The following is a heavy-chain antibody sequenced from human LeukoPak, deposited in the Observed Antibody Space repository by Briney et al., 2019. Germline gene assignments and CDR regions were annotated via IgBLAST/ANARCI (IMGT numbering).Heavy chain of an antibody. CDR1: GFTFSSYG. D-gene: IGHD4-17*01. CDR2: IRYDGSQK. CDR3: ARDPYNGYYGDDYYYYMDV. Sequence: GGSLRLSCGASGFTFSSYGMHWVRQAPGKGLEWVAFIRYDGSQKYYADSVKGRFTISRDNAKNSLSLQMNSLRAEDTAVYYCARDPYNGYYGDDYYYYMDVWGKGTTVTISS. V-gene: IGHV3-30*02. J-gene: IGHJ6*03.